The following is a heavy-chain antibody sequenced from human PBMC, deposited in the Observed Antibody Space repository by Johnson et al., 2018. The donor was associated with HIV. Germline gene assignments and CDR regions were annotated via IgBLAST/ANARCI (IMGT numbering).Heavy chain of an antibody. V-gene: IGHV3-23*04. CDR1: GFTVMSHY. CDR2: ISGDAGST. CDR3: AKDQHGPLVPTVMRDDAFDI. J-gene: IGHJ3*02. Sequence: VQLVESGGGVVQPGRSLRLSCAASGFTVMSHYMTWVRQAPGKGLEWVSGISGDAGSTYYADSVTGRFTGSRANSKNALYLQMNSLGAGDTAVYYCAKDQHGPLVPTVMRDDAFDIWGQGTMVTVSS. D-gene: IGHD5-12*01.